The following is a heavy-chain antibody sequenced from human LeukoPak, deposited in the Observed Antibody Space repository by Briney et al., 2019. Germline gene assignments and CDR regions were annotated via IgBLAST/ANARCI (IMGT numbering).Heavy chain of an antibody. CDR1: GGSISSSSYY. CDR3: ARANRYDLYFDY. D-gene: IGHD5-12*01. CDR2: IFYSGST. V-gene: IGHV4-39*07. J-gene: IGHJ4*02. Sequence: PSETLSLTYTVSGGSISSSSYYWGWIRQPPGKGLEWIGSIFYSGSTYYNPSLKSRVTISVDTSKNQISLKLSSATAADTAVYYWARANRYDLYFDYWGQGTLVTVSS.